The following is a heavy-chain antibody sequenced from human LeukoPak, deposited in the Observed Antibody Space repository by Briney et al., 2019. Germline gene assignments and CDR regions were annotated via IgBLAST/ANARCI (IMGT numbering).Heavy chain of an antibody. D-gene: IGHD5-18*01. J-gene: IGHJ4*02. Sequence: GASVKVSCKASGYTFTSYYMHWVRQAPGQGLEWMGIINPSGGSTSYAQKSQGRVTMTRDTSTSTVYMELSSLRSEDTAVYYCARYSYGYKAFDYWGQGTLVTVFS. V-gene: IGHV1-46*01. CDR3: ARYSYGYKAFDY. CDR2: INPSGGST. CDR1: GYTFTSYY.